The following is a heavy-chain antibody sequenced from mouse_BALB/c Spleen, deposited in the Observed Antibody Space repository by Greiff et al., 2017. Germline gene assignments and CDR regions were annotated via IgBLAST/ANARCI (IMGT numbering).Heavy chain of an antibody. CDR2: ISSGGSYT. CDR3: TSLYYGYDYYAMDY. V-gene: IGHV5-6-4*01. CDR1: GFTFSSYT. Sequence: EVMLVESGGGLVKPGGSLKLSCAASGFTFSSYTMSWVRQTPEKRLEWVATISSGGSYTYYPDSVKGRFTISRDNAKNTLYLQMSSLKSEDTAMYYCTSLYYGYDYYAMDYWGQGTSVTVSS. D-gene: IGHD2-2*01. J-gene: IGHJ4*01.